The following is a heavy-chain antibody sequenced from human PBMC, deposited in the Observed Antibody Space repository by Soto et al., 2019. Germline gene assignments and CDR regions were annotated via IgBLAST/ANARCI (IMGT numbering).Heavy chain of an antibody. CDR2: IDPSDSYT. J-gene: IGHJ6*02. CDR3: ARHLGYYYGMDV. CDR1: GGTYSIYW. V-gene: IGHV5-10-1*01. Sequence: GASVKVPCTASGGTYSIYWISWVRQMPGKGLEWMGRIDPSDSYTNYSPSFQGHVTISADKSISTAYLQWSSLKASDTAMYYCARHLGYYYGMDVWGQGTTVTVSS.